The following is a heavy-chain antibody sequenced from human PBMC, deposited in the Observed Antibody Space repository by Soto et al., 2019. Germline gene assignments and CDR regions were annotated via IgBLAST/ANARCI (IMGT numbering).Heavy chain of an antibody. Sequence: QVQLVESGGGVVQPGRSLRLSCAASGFTFSSYGMHWVRQAPGKGLEWVAVIWYDGSNKYYADSVKGRFTISRDNSKNTLYLQMHSLRAEDKAVYYCARGLAYAFLDYWGQGTLVTVSS. V-gene: IGHV3-33*01. J-gene: IGHJ4*02. CDR1: GFTFSSYG. D-gene: IGHD3-3*02. CDR3: ARGLAYAFLDY. CDR2: IWYDGSNK.